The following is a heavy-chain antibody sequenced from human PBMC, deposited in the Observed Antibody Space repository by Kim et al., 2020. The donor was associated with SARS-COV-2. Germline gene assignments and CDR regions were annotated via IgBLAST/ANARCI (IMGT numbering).Heavy chain of an antibody. Sequence: GGSLRLSCAASGFTFSSYSMNWVRQAPGKGLEWVSSISSSSSYIYYADSVKGRFTISRDNAKNSLYLQMNSLRAEDTAVYYCARDSGWEHLRDAFDIWGQGTMVTVSS. J-gene: IGHJ3*02. D-gene: IGHD1-26*01. CDR2: ISSSSSYI. CDR3: ARDSGWEHLRDAFDI. V-gene: IGHV3-21*01. CDR1: GFTFSSYS.